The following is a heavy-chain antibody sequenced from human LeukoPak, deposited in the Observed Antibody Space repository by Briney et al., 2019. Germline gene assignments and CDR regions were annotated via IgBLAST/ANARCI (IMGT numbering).Heavy chain of an antibody. Sequence: GGSLRLSCVASGFTFSIYTMSWVRQAPGKGLEWVSSITSSSSSIYSADSVKGQLTISRDNAKNSLYLEMNGLRDEDTAVYYCARDLAWGAYWGQGTLVTVSS. CDR2: ITSSSSSI. J-gene: IGHJ4*02. CDR3: ARDLAWGAY. D-gene: IGHD4/OR15-4a*01. CDR1: GFTFSIYT. V-gene: IGHV3-21*01.